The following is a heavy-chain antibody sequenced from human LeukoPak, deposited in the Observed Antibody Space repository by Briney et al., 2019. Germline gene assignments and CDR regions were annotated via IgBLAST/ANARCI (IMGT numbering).Heavy chain of an antibody. J-gene: IGHJ4*02. Sequence: PGGSLRLSCAASGFTFSSYGMHWVRQAPGKGLEWVAFIRYDGSNKYYADSVKGRFTISRDNSKNTLYLQMNSLRAEDTAVYYCARGTADHYYFDYWGQGTLVTVSS. V-gene: IGHV3-30*02. CDR2: IRYDGSNK. D-gene: IGHD2-2*01. CDR3: ARGTADHYYFDY. CDR1: GFTFSSYG.